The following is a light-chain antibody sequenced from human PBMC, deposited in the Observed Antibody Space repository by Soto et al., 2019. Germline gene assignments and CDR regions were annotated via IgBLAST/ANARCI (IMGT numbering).Light chain of an antibody. CDR2: DAS. V-gene: IGKV1-33*01. Sequence: DIQMTQSPSSLSASVGDRVTITCQASQDISDYVKWYQQKPGKPPKVLIYDASNVEAGVPSRFSGSGSGTDFTVTISSLQPEDFATYSCQQYYNLPITFGQGTRLEIK. CDR1: QDISDY. CDR3: QQYYNLPIT. J-gene: IGKJ5*01.